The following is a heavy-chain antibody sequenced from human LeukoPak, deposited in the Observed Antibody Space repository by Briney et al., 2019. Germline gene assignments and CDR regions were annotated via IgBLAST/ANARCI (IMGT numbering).Heavy chain of an antibody. D-gene: IGHD3-9*01. J-gene: IGHJ3*02. CDR1: GYTFTGYY. V-gene: IGHV1-2*02. CDR2: INPNSGDT. CDR3: TRGFYDILTGFQDAFDI. Sequence: ASVKVSCKASGYTFTGYYMHWARQAPGQGLEWMGWINPNSGDTNYAQKSQGRVTMTTDTCISTAYMELSRLRSDDTAVYYCTRGFYDILTGFQDAFDIWGQGTMVTVSS.